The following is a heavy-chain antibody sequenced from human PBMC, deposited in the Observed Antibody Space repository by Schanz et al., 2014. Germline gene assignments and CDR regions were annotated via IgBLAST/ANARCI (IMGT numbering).Heavy chain of an antibody. Sequence: QVQLVESGGGVVQPGRSLRLSCAASGFIFSSYGLHWVRQAPGKGLEWVSVIYSGIGAYYADSVKDRFTVSRDNSKNTLYLHMNTLRSEDTAVYYCAKDSTHIDIVLVPTAIDYWGQGTLVTVSS. CDR2: IYSGIGA. J-gene: IGHJ4*02. CDR1: GFIFSSYG. CDR3: AKDSTHIDIVLVPTAIDY. V-gene: IGHV3-NL1*01. D-gene: IGHD2-2*01.